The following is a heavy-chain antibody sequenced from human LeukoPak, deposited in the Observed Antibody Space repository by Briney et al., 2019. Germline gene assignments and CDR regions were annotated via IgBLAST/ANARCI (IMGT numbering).Heavy chain of an antibody. CDR3: ARHIRGVNWFDP. CDR2: IYTSGST. CDR1: GGSISSYY. V-gene: IGHV4-4*07. J-gene: IGHJ5*02. D-gene: IGHD2-21*01. Sequence: SETLSLTCTVSGGSISSYYWSWIRQPAGKGLEWIGRIYTSGSTNYNPSLKSRVAMSVDTSKNQLSLKMSSVTAADTAVYYCARHIRGVNWFDPWGQGTLVTVSS.